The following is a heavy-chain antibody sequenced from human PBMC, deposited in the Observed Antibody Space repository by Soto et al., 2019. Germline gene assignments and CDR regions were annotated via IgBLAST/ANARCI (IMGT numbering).Heavy chain of an antibody. V-gene: IGHV4-59*01. CDR1: GGSITNYY. CDR2: IYYSGTT. D-gene: IGHD1-1*01. Sequence: SETLSLTCTVSGGSITNYYWSWIRQSPGKGLEWIGYIYYSGTTNYNPSLKSRVTLSVDTSKNQFSLNLTSVTAADTAVYYCARAGSAGPPPVWGKGTTVTVPS. J-gene: IGHJ6*03. CDR3: ARAGSAGPPPV.